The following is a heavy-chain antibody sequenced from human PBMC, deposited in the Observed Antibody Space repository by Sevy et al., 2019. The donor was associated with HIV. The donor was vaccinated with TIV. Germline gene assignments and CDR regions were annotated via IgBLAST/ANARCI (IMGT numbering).Heavy chain of an antibody. Sequence: GGSLRLSCAASGFTFSSYAMHWVRQAPGKGLEWVAVISYDGSNKYYADSVKGRFTISRDNSKNTMYLQMNSMRGEDTAVYYCAREYYDYVWGSYRSSGWFDLWGQGTLVTVS. V-gene: IGHV3-30-3*01. CDR1: GFTFSSYA. CDR3: AREYYDYVWGSYRSSGWFDL. D-gene: IGHD3-16*02. J-gene: IGHJ5*02. CDR2: ISYDGSNK.